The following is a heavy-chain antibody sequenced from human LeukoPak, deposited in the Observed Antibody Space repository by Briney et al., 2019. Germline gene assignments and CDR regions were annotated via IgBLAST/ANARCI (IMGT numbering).Heavy chain of an antibody. Sequence: GGSLRLSCAASGFTFSSYSMNWVRQAPGKGLEWVSSISSGSSYIYYADSVKGRFTISRDNGKNSLYLQMNSLRAEDTAVYYCARDGPKYCSNGVCYAPVDPWVREPWSPSPQ. CDR2: ISSGSSYI. D-gene: IGHD2-8*01. J-gene: IGHJ5*02. CDR3: ARDGPKYCSNGVCYAPVDP. V-gene: IGHV3-21*01. CDR1: GFTFSSYS.